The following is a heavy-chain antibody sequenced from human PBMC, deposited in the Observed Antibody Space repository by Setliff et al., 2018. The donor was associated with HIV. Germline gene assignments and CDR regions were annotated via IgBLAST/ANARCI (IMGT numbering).Heavy chain of an antibody. CDR3: ARVDYYDSSGYWHFDY. D-gene: IGHD3-22*01. J-gene: IGHJ4*02. CDR2: INAGNGVT. Sequence: ASVKVSCKASGYSFTYYAVHWVRQAPGQRLEWMGWINAGNGVTKYSQKFQGRVTITRDTSASTAYLELSSLRSEDTAVYYCARVDYYDSSGYWHFDYWGQGTLVTVSS. CDR1: GYSFTYYA. V-gene: IGHV1-3*01.